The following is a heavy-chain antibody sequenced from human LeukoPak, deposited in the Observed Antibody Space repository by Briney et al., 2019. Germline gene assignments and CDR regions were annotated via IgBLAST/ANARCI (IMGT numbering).Heavy chain of an antibody. V-gene: IGHV3-66*02. Sequence: GGSLRLSCAVSGDTVSSNSMSWVRQTPGKGLEWVSVIHSGGNTYYTESVKGRFTISRDISKNTLYLQMNSLRAEDTAVYYCARTIVLGPTTIRELDYWGQGTLVTVSS. CDR2: IHSGGNT. J-gene: IGHJ4*02. CDR3: ARTIVLGPTTIRELDY. D-gene: IGHD1-26*01. CDR1: GDTVSSNS.